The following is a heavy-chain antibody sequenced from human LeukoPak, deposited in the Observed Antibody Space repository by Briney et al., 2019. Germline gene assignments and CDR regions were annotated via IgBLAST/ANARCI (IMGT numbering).Heavy chain of an antibody. J-gene: IGHJ4*02. Sequence: GSSVKVSCKASGGTFSSYAISWVRQAPGQGLEWMGRIIPILGIANYAQKFQGRVTITADKSTSTAYMELSSLRSEDTAVYYCARELRSGSPSEADDYWGQGTLVTVSS. CDR2: IIPILGIA. CDR3: ARELRSGSPSEADDY. D-gene: IGHD1-26*01. V-gene: IGHV1-69*04. CDR1: GGTFSSYA.